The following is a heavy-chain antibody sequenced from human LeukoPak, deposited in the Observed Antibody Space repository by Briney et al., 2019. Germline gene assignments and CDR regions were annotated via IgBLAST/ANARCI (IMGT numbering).Heavy chain of an antibody. V-gene: IGHV4-59*01. J-gene: IGHJ4*02. D-gene: IGHD3-22*01. CDR1: GGSISSYY. CDR2: IYYSGST. CDR3: AGDSSGYTFDY. Sequence: SETLSHTCTVSGGSISSYYWSWIRQPAGKGLEWIGYIYYSGSTNYNPSLKSRVTISVDTSKNQFSLKLSSVTAADTAVYYCAGDSSGYTFDYWGQGTLVTVSS.